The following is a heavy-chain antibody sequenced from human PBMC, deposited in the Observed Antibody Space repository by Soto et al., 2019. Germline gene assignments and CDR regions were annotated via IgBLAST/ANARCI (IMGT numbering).Heavy chain of an antibody. CDR3: ARVYSSSWYPHYYYGMDV. J-gene: IGHJ6*02. V-gene: IGHV3-21*01. CDR2: ISSSSYI. Sequence: KAGGSLRLSCAASGFTFSSYSMNWVRQAPGKGLEWVSSISSSSYIYYADSVKGRFTISRDNAKNSLYLQMNSLRAEDTAVYYCARVYSSSWYPHYYYGMDVWGQGTTVTVSS. D-gene: IGHD6-13*01. CDR1: GFTFSSYS.